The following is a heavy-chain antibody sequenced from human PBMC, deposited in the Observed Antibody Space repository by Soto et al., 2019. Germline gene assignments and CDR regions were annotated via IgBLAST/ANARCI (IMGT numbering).Heavy chain of an antibody. CDR3: ARGISSSGPEY. CDR1: GYTFTSYA. J-gene: IGHJ4*02. Sequence: ASVKVSCKASGYTFTSYAMHWVRQAPGQRLEWMGWISADNGNTKYAQKLQGRVTMTTDTSTSTAYMELRSLRSEDTAVYYCARGISSSGPEYWGQGTLVTVSS. D-gene: IGHD6-19*01. CDR2: ISADNGNT. V-gene: IGHV1-3*01.